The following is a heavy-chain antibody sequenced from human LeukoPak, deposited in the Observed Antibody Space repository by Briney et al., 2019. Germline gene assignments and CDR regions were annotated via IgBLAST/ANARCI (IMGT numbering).Heavy chain of an antibody. CDR2: IPYDGSNK. D-gene: IGHD3-10*01. V-gene: IGHV3-30*18. Sequence: GRSLRLSCAASGFTFSSYGMHWVRQAPGKGLEWVAVIPYDGSNKYYADSVRGRFTISRDNSKNTLYLQMNSLRAEDTAVYYCAKEDLWFGELFSGGIDYWGQGTLVTVSS. CDR3: AKEDLWFGELFSGGIDY. CDR1: GFTFSSYG. J-gene: IGHJ4*02.